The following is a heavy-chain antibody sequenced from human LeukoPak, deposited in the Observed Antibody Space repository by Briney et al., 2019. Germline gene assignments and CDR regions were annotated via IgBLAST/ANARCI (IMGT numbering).Heavy chain of an antibody. J-gene: IGHJ4*02. V-gene: IGHV1-46*01. CDR3: AKGKNGYQGNY. D-gene: IGHD5-24*01. CDR1: GYTFTSYY. Sequence: GASVKVSCKASGYTFTSYYMHWVRQAPGQGLEWMGIINPSGGSTSYAQKFQGRVTITADKSTSTAYMELSSLRSEDTAVYYCAKGKNGYQGNYWGQGTLVTVSS. CDR2: INPSGGST.